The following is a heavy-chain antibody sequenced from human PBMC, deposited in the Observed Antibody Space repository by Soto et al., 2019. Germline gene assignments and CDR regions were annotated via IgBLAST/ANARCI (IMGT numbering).Heavy chain of an antibody. D-gene: IGHD6-19*01. V-gene: IGHV1-2*04. J-gene: IGHJ6*02. CDR3: ARGWLGYGGGYGMDV. CDR2: INPNSGGT. Sequence: SVKVACKASXYTLTGYYMHWVRQDPGQALEWMGWINPNSGGTNYAQKFQGWVTMTRDTSISPAYMELSRLRSDDTAVYYWARGWLGYGGGYGMDVWGQGTTVTVSS. CDR1: XYTLTGYY.